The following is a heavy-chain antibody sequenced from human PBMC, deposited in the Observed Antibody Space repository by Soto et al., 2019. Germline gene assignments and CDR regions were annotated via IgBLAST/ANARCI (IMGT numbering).Heavy chain of an antibody. CDR1: GFTFSSYG. J-gene: IGHJ4*02. V-gene: IGHV3-30*18. CDR2: ISYDGSNK. Sequence: GGSLRLSCAASGFTFSSYGMHWVRQAPGKGLEWVAVISYDGSNKYYADSVKGRFTISRDNSKNTLYLQMNSLRAEDTAVYYCAKGYSSSWYRPWLDYWGQGTLVTVSS. CDR3: AKGYSSSWYRPWLDY. D-gene: IGHD6-13*01.